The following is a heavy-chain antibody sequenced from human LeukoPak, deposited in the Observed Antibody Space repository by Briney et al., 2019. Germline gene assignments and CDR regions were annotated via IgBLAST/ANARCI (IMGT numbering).Heavy chain of an antibody. V-gene: IGHV3-23*01. Sequence: GGSPRLSCAASGFTFSSYAMSWVRQAPGKGLEWVSAISGSGGSTYYADSVKGRFTISRDNSKNTLYLQMNSLRAEDTAVYYCAKVGLERHQFDYWGQGTLVTVSS. D-gene: IGHD1-1*01. CDR1: GFTFSSYA. J-gene: IGHJ4*02. CDR2: ISGSGGST. CDR3: AKVGLERHQFDY.